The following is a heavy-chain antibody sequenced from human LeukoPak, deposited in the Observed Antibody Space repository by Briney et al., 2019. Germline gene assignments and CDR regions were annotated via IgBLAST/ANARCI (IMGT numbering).Heavy chain of an antibody. CDR3: ATEQGLRVGARINRFDP. D-gene: IGHD1-26*01. Sequence: ASVKVSCKVSGYTLTELSMHWVRPAPGKGLEWMGGFDPEDGETIYAQKFQGRVTMTEDTSTDTAYMELSSLRSEDTAVYYCATEQGLRVGARINRFDPWGQGTLVTVSS. V-gene: IGHV1-24*01. CDR2: FDPEDGET. J-gene: IGHJ5*02. CDR1: GYTLTELS.